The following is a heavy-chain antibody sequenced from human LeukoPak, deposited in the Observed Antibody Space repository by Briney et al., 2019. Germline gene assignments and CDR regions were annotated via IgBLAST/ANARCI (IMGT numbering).Heavy chain of an antibody. D-gene: IGHD6-19*01. CDR1: GYSISSGYY. CDR2: IYHSGST. J-gene: IGHJ6*03. CDR3: ARGLAVAGYYYYYYMDV. Sequence: SETLSLTCTVSGYSISSGYYWGWIRQPPGKGLEWIGSIYHSGSTNYNPSLKSRVTISVDKSKNQFSLKLSSVTAADTAVYYCARGLAVAGYYYYYYMDVWGKGTTVTVSS. V-gene: IGHV4-38-2*02.